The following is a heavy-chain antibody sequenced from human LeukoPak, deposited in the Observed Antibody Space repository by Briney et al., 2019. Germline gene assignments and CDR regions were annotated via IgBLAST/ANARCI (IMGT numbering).Heavy chain of an antibody. CDR3: ARIRRVYYFDY. CDR1: GGSISSSSYC. J-gene: IGHJ4*02. D-gene: IGHD2-8*01. Sequence: SETLSLTCTVSGGSISSSSYCWGWIRQPPGKGLEWIGSIYYSGSTYYNPSLKSRVTISVDTSKNQFSLKLSSVTAADTAVYYCARIRRVYYFDYWGQGTLVTVSS. V-gene: IGHV4-39*01. CDR2: IYYSGST.